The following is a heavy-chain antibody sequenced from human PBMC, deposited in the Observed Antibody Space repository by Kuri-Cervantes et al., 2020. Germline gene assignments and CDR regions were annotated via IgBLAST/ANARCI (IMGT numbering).Heavy chain of an antibody. CDR2: ISGSGGST. V-gene: IGHV3-23*01. D-gene: IGHD6-19*01. Sequence: GESLKISCAASGFTFSSYSMNWVRQAPGKGLEWVSAISGSGGSTYYADSVKGRFTISRDNSKNTLYLQMNSLRAEDTAVYYCAKDYRSVAGRFDYWGQGTLVTVSS. CDR3: AKDYRSVAGRFDY. CDR1: GFTFSSYS. J-gene: IGHJ4*02.